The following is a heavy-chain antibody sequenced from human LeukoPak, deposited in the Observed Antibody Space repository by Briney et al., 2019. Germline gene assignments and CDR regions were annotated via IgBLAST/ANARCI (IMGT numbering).Heavy chain of an antibody. CDR1: GFTFSTYE. D-gene: IGHD6-13*01. CDR2: ISSSGTSI. CDR3: ARSSSSSWDNAFDI. V-gene: IGHV3-48*03. J-gene: IGHJ3*02. Sequence: GGSLRLSCAASGFTFSTYEMNWVRQAPGKGLECISYISSSGTSIYYADSVKGRFTISRDNAKNSLYLQMNGLRAEDTAVYYCARSSSSSWDNAFDIWGQGTMVTVSS.